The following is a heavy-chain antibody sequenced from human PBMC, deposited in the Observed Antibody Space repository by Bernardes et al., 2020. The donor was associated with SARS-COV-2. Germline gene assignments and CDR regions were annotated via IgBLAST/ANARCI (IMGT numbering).Heavy chain of an antibody. D-gene: IGHD6-19*01. J-gene: IGHJ3*02. V-gene: IGHV3-23*01. Sequence: GGTLRLSCAASGFTFSSYAMSWVRQAPGKGLEWVSAISGSGGSTYYADSVKGRFTISRDNSKNTLYLQMNSLRAEDTAVYYCAKDVVAGTWGDAFDIWGQGTMVTVSS. CDR2: ISGSGGST. CDR3: AKDVVAGTWGDAFDI. CDR1: GFTFSSYA.